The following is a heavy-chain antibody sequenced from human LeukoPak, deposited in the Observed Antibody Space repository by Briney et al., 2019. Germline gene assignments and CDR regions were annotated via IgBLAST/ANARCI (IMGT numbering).Heavy chain of an antibody. D-gene: IGHD3-10*01. CDR2: IRYDGSNK. V-gene: IGHV3-30*02. J-gene: IGHJ6*03. CDR3: AKIESYGSGYYHYYYMDG. CDR1: GFTFSSYG. Sequence: GGSLRLSCAASGFTFSSYGMHWVRQAPGKGLEWVAFIRYDGSNKYYADSVKGRFTISRDNAKNSLYLQVNSLRADDTAVYYCAKIESYGSGYYHYYYMDGWGKGTTVTVSS.